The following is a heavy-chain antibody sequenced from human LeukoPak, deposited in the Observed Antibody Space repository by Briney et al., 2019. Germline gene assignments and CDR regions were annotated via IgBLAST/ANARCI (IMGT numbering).Heavy chain of an antibody. Sequence: SETLSLTCTVSGGSISNSRYCWGWIRQPPGKGLEWIGGIYNSGSTYYNPSLKSRVTISADTSKNQFSLKLSSVTAADTAVYYCARPRGSSNAEYFQHWGQGTLVTVSS. CDR2: IYNSGST. CDR3: ARPRGSSNAEYFQH. J-gene: IGHJ1*01. D-gene: IGHD6-6*01. CDR1: GGSISNSRYC. V-gene: IGHV4-39*01.